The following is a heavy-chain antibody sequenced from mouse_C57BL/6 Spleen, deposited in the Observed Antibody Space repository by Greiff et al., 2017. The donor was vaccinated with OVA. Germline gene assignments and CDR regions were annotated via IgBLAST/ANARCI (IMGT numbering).Heavy chain of an antibody. CDR3: ARKPDYNYAMDY. D-gene: IGHD2-4*01. V-gene: IGHV1-63*01. J-gene: IGHJ4*01. CDR1: GYTFTNYW. CDR2: LYPGGGYT. Sequence: VQLQQSGAELVRPGTSVKMSCKASGYTFTNYWIGWAKQRPGHGLEWIGDLYPGGGYTNYNEKFKGKATLTADKSSSTAYMQFSSLTSEDSAIYYCARKPDYNYAMDYWGQGTSVTVSS.